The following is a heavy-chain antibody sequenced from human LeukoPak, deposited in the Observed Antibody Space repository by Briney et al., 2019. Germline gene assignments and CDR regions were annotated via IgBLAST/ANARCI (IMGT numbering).Heavy chain of an antibody. CDR1: GGTLSSYA. Sequence: SVKVSCKASGGTLSSYAISWVRQAPGQGLEWMGRTIPMFGTTNYAQKLQGRVTIITDESTSTAYMELSSLRSEDTAVYYCARDSGDDSSDYYHNHDYWGQGTLVTVSS. CDR2: TIPMFGTT. CDR3: ARDSGDDSSDYYHNHDY. V-gene: IGHV1-69*05. D-gene: IGHD3-22*01. J-gene: IGHJ4*02.